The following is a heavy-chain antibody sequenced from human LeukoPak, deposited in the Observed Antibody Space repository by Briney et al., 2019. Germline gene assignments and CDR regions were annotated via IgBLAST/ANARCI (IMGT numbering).Heavy chain of an antibody. CDR1: GFTFSSYS. D-gene: IGHD6-13*01. Sequence: PGGSLRLSCAASGFTFSSYSMIWLRQAPGKGLVWLSYISSSSSSKYYADSVKGGFTISRDNAKNSLYLQMNSLRDEDTAVYYCARAKAYSSSWYPYYFDYWGQGTLVTVSS. CDR2: ISSSSSSK. V-gene: IGHV3-48*02. J-gene: IGHJ4*02. CDR3: ARAKAYSSSWYPYYFDY.